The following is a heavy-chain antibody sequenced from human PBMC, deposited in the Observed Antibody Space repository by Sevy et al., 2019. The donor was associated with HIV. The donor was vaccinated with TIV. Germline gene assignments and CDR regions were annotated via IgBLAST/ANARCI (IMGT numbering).Heavy chain of an antibody. Sequence: SETLSLTCTVSGGSISSYYWSWIRQPPGKGLEWIGYIYYSGSTNYNPSLKSRVTISVDTSKNQFSLKLSSVTAADTAVHYCSRAIGGDSSGWYYDGMDVWGQGTTVTVSS. CDR2: IYYSGST. V-gene: IGHV4-59*01. J-gene: IGHJ6*02. D-gene: IGHD6-19*01. CDR3: SRAIGGDSSGWYYDGMDV. CDR1: GGSISSYY.